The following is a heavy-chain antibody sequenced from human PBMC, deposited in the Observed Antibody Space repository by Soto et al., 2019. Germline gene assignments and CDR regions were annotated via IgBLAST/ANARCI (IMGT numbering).Heavy chain of an antibody. CDR3: ARQQLDTPFDY. J-gene: IGHJ4*02. V-gene: IGHV3-21*01. D-gene: IGHD6-13*01. Sequence: GGSLRLSCAASGFTFSSYSMNWVRQAPGKGLEWVSSISSSSSYIYYADSVKGRFTISRDNAKGSLYLQMNSLRAEDTAVYYCARQQLDTPFDYWGQGTLVTVSS. CDR1: GFTFSSYS. CDR2: ISSSSSYI.